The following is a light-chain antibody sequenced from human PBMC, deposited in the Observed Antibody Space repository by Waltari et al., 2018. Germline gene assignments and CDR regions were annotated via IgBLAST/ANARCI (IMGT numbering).Light chain of an antibody. Sequence: EVMLTQSPATLSLSPEERATLSCRASQSVSTFLAWYQQKPGQAPRLLIYHASNRAPGIPARFSGSGSGTDFTLTISTVEPEDFAVYYCQQRANWPPLTFGGGTKVEIK. V-gene: IGKV3-11*01. CDR3: QQRANWPPLT. CDR2: HAS. CDR1: QSVSTF. J-gene: IGKJ4*01.